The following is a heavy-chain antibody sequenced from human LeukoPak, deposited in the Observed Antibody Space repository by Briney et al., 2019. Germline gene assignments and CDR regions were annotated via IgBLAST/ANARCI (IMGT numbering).Heavy chain of an antibody. CDR3: ERVPPPPAGGGIDY. V-gene: IGHV3-23*01. Sequence: PGGSLRLSCAASGFTFSSYAMSWVRQAPGKGLEWVSAISGSGGSTYYADSVKGRFTISRDNSKNTLYLQMNSLRAEDTAVYYCERVPPPPAGGGIDYWGQGTLVTVSS. J-gene: IGHJ4*02. CDR2: ISGSGGST. CDR1: GFTFSSYA. D-gene: IGHD3-16*01.